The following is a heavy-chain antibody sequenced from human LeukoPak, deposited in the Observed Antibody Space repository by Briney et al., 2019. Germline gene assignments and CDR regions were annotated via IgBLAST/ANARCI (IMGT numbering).Heavy chain of an antibody. Sequence: GGSLRLSCAASGFTFSSYSMNWVRQAPGKGLEWVSSISSSSSYIYYADSVKGRFTISRDNAKNSLYLQMNSLRAEDTAVYYCARATWVVTAIPVTGVGYWGQGTLVTVSS. CDR1: GFTFSSYS. V-gene: IGHV3-21*01. D-gene: IGHD2-21*02. CDR3: ARATWVVTAIPVTGVGY. CDR2: ISSSSSYI. J-gene: IGHJ4*02.